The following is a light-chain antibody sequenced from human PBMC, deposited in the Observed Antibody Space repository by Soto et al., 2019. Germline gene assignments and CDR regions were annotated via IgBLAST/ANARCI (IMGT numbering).Light chain of an antibody. CDR2: DAS. CDR1: QTVSNNY. CDR3: QQFSSSPRT. J-gene: IGKJ4*01. Sequence: ALTQSPRTLSLSPDERATLSYRVSQTVSNNYLAWYQQKPGQAPRLLIYDASSRATGIPDRFSGSGSGTDFTLTISSLQAEDFAVYYCQQFSSSPRTFGRGTKVDIK. V-gene: IGKV3-20*01.